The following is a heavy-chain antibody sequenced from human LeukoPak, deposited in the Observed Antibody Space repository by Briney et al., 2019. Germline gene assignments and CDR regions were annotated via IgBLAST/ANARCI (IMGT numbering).Heavy chain of an antibody. CDR2: LSYDGSNK. V-gene: IGHV3-30*04. CDR1: GFTFSSYA. CDR3: AKGAFGCSSTSCYPYYYYGMDV. D-gene: IGHD2-2*01. J-gene: IGHJ6*04. Sequence: PGGSLRLSCAASGFTFSSYAMHWVRQAPGKGLEWVAVLSYDGSNKYYADSVKGRFTISRDNSKNTLYLQMNSLRAEDTAVYYCAKGAFGCSSTSCYPYYYYGMDVWGKGTTVTVSS.